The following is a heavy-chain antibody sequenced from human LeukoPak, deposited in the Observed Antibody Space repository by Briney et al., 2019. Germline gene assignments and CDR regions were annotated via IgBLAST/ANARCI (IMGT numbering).Heavy chain of an antibody. D-gene: IGHD6-13*01. Sequence: PSGTLSLTCAVSGGSINNYYWSWIRQPPGKGLEWIGYIYDSGSTNYNPSLKSRVTTSLDTSKNQFSLKLSSVTAADTAVYYCARDLFSSSWYEGYYFDYWGQGTLVTVSS. J-gene: IGHJ4*02. V-gene: IGHV4-59*12. CDR3: ARDLFSSSWYEGYYFDY. CDR1: GGSINNYY. CDR2: IYDSGST.